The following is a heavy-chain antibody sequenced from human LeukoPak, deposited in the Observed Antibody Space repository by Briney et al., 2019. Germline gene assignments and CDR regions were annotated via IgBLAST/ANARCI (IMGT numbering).Heavy chain of an antibody. CDR3: ARVQYQLLFEGNWFDP. V-gene: IGHV1-2*02. D-gene: IGHD2-2*01. CDR1: GYTFSGYY. CDR2: INPNSGDT. J-gene: IGHJ5*02. Sequence: GASVKVSCKASGYTFSGYYIHWVRQAPGQGLEWMGWINPNSGDTHYAQKFQGRFTMTRDTSSSTAYMDPNSLISDDTAVYYCARVQYQLLFEGNWFDPWGQGTLVTVSS.